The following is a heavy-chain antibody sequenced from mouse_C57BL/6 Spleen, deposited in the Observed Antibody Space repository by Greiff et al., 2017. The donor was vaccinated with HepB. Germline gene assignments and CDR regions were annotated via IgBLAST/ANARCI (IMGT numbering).Heavy chain of an antibody. CDR3: ARDRLLEWYFDV. CDR2: INYDGSST. J-gene: IGHJ1*03. Sequence: EVHLVESEGGLVQPGSSMKLSCTASGFTFSDYYMAWVRQVPEKGLEWVANINYDGSSTYYLDSLKSRFIISRDNAKNILYLQMSSLKSEDTATYYCARDRLLEWYFDVWGTGTTVTVSS. D-gene: IGHD2-3*01. V-gene: IGHV5-16*01. CDR1: GFTFSDYY.